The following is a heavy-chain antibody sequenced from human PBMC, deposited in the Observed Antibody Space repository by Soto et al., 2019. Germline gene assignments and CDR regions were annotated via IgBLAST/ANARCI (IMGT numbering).Heavy chain of an antibody. Sequence: GGSLRLSCAASGFTFSTYWMSWVRQAPGKGLEWVANIKQDGSEKYYVDSVKGRFAISRDNAKNTLYLQMSSLRAEDTAVYYCVIPGDYGMDVWGQGTTVTVSS. J-gene: IGHJ6*02. V-gene: IGHV3-7*01. CDR1: GFTFSTYW. D-gene: IGHD3-10*01. CDR2: IKQDGSEK. CDR3: VIPGDYGMDV.